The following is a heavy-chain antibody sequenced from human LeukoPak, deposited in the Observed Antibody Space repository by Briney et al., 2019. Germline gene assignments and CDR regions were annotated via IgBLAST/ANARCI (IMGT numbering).Heavy chain of an antibody. CDR1: GFLFRNYN. CDR3: ARGYDFWSGYRRGHYFDY. J-gene: IGHJ4*02. D-gene: IGHD3-3*01. V-gene: IGHV3-21*01. CDR2: FSGSGGST. Sequence: PGGSLRLSCATSGFLFRNYNMNWVRQAPGKGLQWVSAFSGSGGSTYYADSVKGRFTISRDNAKNSLYLQMNSLRAEDTAVYYCARGYDFWSGYRRGHYFDYWGQGTLVTVSS.